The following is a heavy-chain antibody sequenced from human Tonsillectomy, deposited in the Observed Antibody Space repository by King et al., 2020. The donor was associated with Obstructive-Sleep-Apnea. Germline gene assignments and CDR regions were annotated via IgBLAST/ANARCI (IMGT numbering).Heavy chain of an antibody. J-gene: IGHJ4*02. CDR2: IDPSDSYT. CDR1: GYSFTSYW. V-gene: IGHV5-10-1*01. CDR3: ASLYFYDSSGFYQNFDY. Sequence: QLVQSGAGVKKPGESLRISCKGSGYSFTSYWISWVRQMPGKGLEWMGTIDPSDSYTNYSPSFQGHFTISADKSINTPYLQGSSLQASDTAMYYCASLYFYDSSGFYQNFDYWGQGTLVTVSS. D-gene: IGHD3-22*01.